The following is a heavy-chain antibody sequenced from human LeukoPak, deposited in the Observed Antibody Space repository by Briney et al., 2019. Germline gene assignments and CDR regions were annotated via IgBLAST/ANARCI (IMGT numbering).Heavy chain of an antibody. V-gene: IGHV4-4*07. J-gene: IGHJ6*02. Sequence: SETLSLTCTVSGGSISSYYWSWIRQPPGKGLEWIGRIYTSGSTNYNPSLKSRVTMSVDTSKNQFSLKLSSVTAADTAVYYCARSKEGYDFWSGYHYYYYGMDVWGQGTTVTVSS. CDR1: GGSISSYY. CDR3: ARSKEGYDFWSGYHYYYYGMDV. D-gene: IGHD3-3*01. CDR2: IYTSGST.